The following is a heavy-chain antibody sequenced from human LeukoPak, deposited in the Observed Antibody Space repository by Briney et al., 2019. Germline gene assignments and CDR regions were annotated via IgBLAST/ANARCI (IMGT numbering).Heavy chain of an antibody. Sequence: GGSLRLSCAASGFTFATYGMHWVRLAPGKGLEWVAFIQNDEIDKFYADSVKGRFTISRDNSKNTLSLQINSLRAEDTAVYYCAKDGRGVDYFDYWGQGTLVTVSS. CDR2: IQNDEIDK. D-gene: IGHD2-8*01. CDR3: AKDGRGVDYFDY. J-gene: IGHJ4*02. CDR1: GFTFATYG. V-gene: IGHV3-30*02.